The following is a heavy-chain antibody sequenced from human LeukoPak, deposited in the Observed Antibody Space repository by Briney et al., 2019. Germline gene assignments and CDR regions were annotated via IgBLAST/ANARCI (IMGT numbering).Heavy chain of an antibody. CDR3: ARDGDIAAAGDI. CDR2: IIPIFGTA. Sequence: ASVKVSCKASGGTFSSYAISWVRQAPGQGLEWMGGIIPIFGTANYAQKFQGRVTITADESTSTAYMELSSLRSEDTAVYYCARDGDIAAAGDIWGQGTMVTVSS. V-gene: IGHV1-69*13. D-gene: IGHD6-13*01. CDR1: GGTFSSYA. J-gene: IGHJ3*02.